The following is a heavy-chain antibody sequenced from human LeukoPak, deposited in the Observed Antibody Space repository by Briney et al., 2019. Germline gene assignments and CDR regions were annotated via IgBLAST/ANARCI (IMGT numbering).Heavy chain of an antibody. J-gene: IGHJ4*02. Sequence: SETLSLTCTVSGAAISSGAFSWNWVRQLPGKGLEWIGYTLHSGSPEYNPSLKSRVTILADRSKNQFSLKLTSVTAADTAVCFCARAGGYDILSGYPPKYYFDYWGQGTLVTVSS. CDR3: ARAGGYDILSGYPPKYYFDY. CDR1: GAAISSGAFS. D-gene: IGHD3-9*01. V-gene: IGHV4-30-2*06. CDR2: TLHSGSP.